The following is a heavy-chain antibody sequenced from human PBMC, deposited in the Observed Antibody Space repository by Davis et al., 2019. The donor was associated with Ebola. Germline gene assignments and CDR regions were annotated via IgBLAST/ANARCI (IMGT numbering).Heavy chain of an antibody. CDR2: ISGSGGST. CDR1: GFSFGAYA. J-gene: IGHJ4*02. Sequence: GESLKISCAASGFSFGAYAMHWVRQAPGKGLEWVSAISGSGGSTYYADSVKGRFTISRDNSKNTLYLQMNSLRAEDTAVYYCAKDLGIVVVPAAKDFDYWGQGTLVTVSS. CDR3: AKDLGIVVVPAAKDFDY. D-gene: IGHD2-2*01. V-gene: IGHV3-23*01.